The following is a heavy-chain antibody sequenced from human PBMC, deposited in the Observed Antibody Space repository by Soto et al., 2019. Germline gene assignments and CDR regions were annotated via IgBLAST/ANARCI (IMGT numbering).Heavy chain of an antibody. CDR1: GGSISSYY. J-gene: IGHJ4*02. V-gene: IGHV4-4*07. Sequence: SDTMYLTSTVSGGSISSYYWSWIRQPAGKGLEWIGRIYTSGSTNYNPSLKSRVTMSVDTSKNQFSLKLSSVTAADTAVYYCARARYYYDSSGYSPYYFDYWGQGTLVTVSS. CDR2: IYTSGST. D-gene: IGHD3-22*01. CDR3: ARARYYYDSSGYSPYYFDY.